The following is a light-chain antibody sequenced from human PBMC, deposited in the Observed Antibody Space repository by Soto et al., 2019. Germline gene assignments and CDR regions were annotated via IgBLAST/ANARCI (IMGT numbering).Light chain of an antibody. CDR3: QQSYMDPIT. CDR1: QSSSTY. Sequence: DIQMTQSPSSLSASVGNRVTITCRASQSSSTYLNWYQTKPGKAPNLLIYDASRLQSGVPSRFSGSGGGTDVTRSSSSVRPEDVATYLCQQSYMDPITFGQGTRLEIK. J-gene: IGKJ5*01. CDR2: DAS. V-gene: IGKV1-39*01.